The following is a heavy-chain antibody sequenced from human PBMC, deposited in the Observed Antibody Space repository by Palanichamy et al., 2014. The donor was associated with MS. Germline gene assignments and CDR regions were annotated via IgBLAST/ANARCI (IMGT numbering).Heavy chain of an antibody. J-gene: IGHJ4*02. D-gene: IGHD3-3*01. V-gene: IGHV3-48*01. CDR1: GFTFRSYS. CDR2: VGTRSPTV. Sequence: EVQLVESGGGLVQPGGSLRLSCAASGFTFRSYSMNWVRQAPGKGLEWIAYVGTRSPTVRYADSVKGRFTISRDNGKNSVYLQMDYLRAEDTAVYYCARDRPITIFGVVTHVWGQGILVTVSP. CDR3: ARDRPITIFGVVTHV.